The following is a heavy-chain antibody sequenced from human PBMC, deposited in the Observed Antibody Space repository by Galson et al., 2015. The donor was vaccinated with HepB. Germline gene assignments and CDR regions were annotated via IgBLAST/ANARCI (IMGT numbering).Heavy chain of an antibody. CDR3: ARSYHYDGGSYYNDFDY. Sequence: SVKVSCKASGYIFSTYFMNWVRQAPGQGLEWMGYININTGNPTYAQGFTGRFVFSLDTSVSTTYLQITSLKAEDTAVYYCARSYHYDGGSYYNDFDYWGQGTLVTVSA. V-gene: IGHV7-4-1*02. J-gene: IGHJ4*02. CDR1: GYIFSTYF. CDR2: ININTGNP. D-gene: IGHD3-10*01.